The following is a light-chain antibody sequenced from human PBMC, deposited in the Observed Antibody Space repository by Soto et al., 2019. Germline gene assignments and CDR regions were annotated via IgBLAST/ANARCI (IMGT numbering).Light chain of an antibody. J-gene: IGKJ1*01. Sequence: EVVMTQSPATLSVSPGERATLSCRASQSVSSNLAWYQQNRCQAPRLLIYGASTRATGVPARFSGSGSGTEFTLTISSLQSEDFAIYYCQQYINWPRTFGQGSKVEIK. CDR3: QQYINWPRT. V-gene: IGKV3-15*01. CDR1: QSVSSN. CDR2: GAS.